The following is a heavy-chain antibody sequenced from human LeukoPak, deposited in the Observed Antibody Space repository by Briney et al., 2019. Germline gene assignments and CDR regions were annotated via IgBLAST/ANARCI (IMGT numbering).Heavy chain of an antibody. D-gene: IGHD2-2*01. CDR1: GFTFSGYW. CDR3: ARAPITSPFYFDY. CDR2: INQDGSEK. J-gene: IGHJ4*02. Sequence: QPGGSLRLSCAASGFTFSGYWMSWVRQAPGKGLEWVANINQDGSEKYYVDSVKGRFTISRDNAKNSLYLQMDSLRAEDTALYYCARAPITSPFYFDYWGQGTLVTVSS. V-gene: IGHV3-7*03.